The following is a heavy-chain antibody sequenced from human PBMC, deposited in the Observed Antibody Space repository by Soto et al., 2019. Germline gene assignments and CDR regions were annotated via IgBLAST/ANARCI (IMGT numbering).Heavy chain of an antibody. CDR1: GFTFSSYA. J-gene: IGHJ6*02. CDR3: AKDSGAWRAVAGRVYGMDV. Sequence: QVQLVESGGGVVQPGRSLRLSCAATGFTFSSYAMHWVRQAPGKGLEWVAVISYDGSNKYYADSVKGRFTISRDNSKNTLYLQMNSMRAEDTVVYYCAKDSGAWRAVAGRVYGMDVWGRGSTVTDTS. CDR2: ISYDGSNK. D-gene: IGHD6-19*01. V-gene: IGHV3-30*04.